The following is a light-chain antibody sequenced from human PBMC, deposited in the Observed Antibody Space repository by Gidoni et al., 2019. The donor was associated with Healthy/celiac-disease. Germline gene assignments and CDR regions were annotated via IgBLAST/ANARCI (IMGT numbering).Light chain of an antibody. J-gene: IGKJ3*01. CDR2: GAS. Sequence: ELVLTQSPGTLSLSPGERATLSCRASQSVSSSYLAWYQQKPGQAPRLLIYGASSRATGIPDRFSGSGSGTDLTLTISRLEPEDCAVYYCQQYGSSPPITFGPXTKVDIK. CDR3: QQYGSSPPIT. CDR1: QSVSSSY. V-gene: IGKV3-20*01.